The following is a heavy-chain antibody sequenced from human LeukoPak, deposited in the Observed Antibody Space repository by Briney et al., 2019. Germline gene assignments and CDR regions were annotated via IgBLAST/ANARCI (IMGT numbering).Heavy chain of an antibody. V-gene: IGHV3-30*02. CDR3: AKDRWVQETSQHFFDS. CDR2: SRFDEVSE. CDR1: GFSFTSYA. D-gene: IGHD2-2*01. J-gene: IGHJ4*02. Sequence: PGGSLRLSCVTSGFSFTSYAMHSVRQAPGKGLEGVAVSRFDEVSEDYRDSVKGRFTISRDNYKKTFYLQLNRLTVEDTAVYYCAKDRWVQETSQHFFDSWGQGTLVTVSS.